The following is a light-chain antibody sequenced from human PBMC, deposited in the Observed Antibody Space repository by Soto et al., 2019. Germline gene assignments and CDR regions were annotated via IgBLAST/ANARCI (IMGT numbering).Light chain of an antibody. CDR2: DAS. CDR1: EDVSSY. V-gene: IGKV3-11*01. Sequence: EIVLTQSPATLSLSPGERATLSCRASEDVSSYLAWYQQRPGQAPRLLIYDASSRATGIPARFSGSGSGTDFTLTISSLEPEDFAVYYCHQRSNWPWTFGQGTKVDIK. CDR3: HQRSNWPWT. J-gene: IGKJ1*01.